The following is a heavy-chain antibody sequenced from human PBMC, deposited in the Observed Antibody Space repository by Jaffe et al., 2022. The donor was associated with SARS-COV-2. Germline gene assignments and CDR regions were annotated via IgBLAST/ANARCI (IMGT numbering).Heavy chain of an antibody. Sequence: QVQLQESGPGPVKPSETLVLTCTVSGGSINSHYWNWIRQSPGKGLEWIGYIYYSGSTNYNPSLENRVTISVDRSQNQFSLRLSSVTAADTAVYFCARDDVSSGLDSWGQGTLVTVSS. V-gene: IGHV4-59*11. D-gene: IGHD6-25*01. CDR2: IYYSGST. CDR1: GGSINSHY. J-gene: IGHJ4*02. CDR3: ARDDVSSGLDS.